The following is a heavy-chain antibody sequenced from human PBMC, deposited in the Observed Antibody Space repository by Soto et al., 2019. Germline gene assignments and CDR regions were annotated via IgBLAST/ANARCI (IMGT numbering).Heavy chain of an antibody. J-gene: IGHJ4*02. CDR3: ARDSVLRFLEWLFDY. CDR2: ISSSSSTI. Sequence: GGSLRLSCAASGFTFSSYSMNWVRQAPGKGLEWVSYISSSSSTIYYADSVKGRFTISRDNAKNSLYLQMNSLRDEDTAVYYCARDSVLRFLEWLFDYWGQGTLVTVSS. CDR1: GFTFSSYS. D-gene: IGHD3-3*01. V-gene: IGHV3-48*02.